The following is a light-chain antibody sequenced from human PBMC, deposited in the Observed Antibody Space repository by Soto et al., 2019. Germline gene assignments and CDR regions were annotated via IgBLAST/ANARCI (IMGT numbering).Light chain of an antibody. CDR2: WAS. V-gene: IGKV4-1*01. CDR3: QQHYSPPCT. Sequence: DIVMTQSPDSLAVSLGERATIDCRSSQNVLHRSNKNNYLAWYQQKPGQPPKLLIYWASNRESGVPDRFSGSGSGTDFTLTITSLQAEDVAVYSFQQHYSPPCTFAQGTKVEIK. J-gene: IGKJ1*01. CDR1: QNVLHRSNKNNY.